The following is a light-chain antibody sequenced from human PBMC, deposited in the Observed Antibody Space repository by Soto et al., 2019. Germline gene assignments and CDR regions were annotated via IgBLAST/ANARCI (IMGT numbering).Light chain of an antibody. CDR2: AAS. V-gene: IGKV3-20*01. CDR1: QSITSNS. J-gene: IGKJ1*01. Sequence: IGLKQSLGTLSLSPGERATLSCRASQSITSNSLAWYQQKPGQAPRLLIYAASSRATGIPDRFSGSGSGTDFTLTISRLEPEDFAVYHCQLYGRSLWTFGQGTKVDIK. CDR3: QLYGRSLWT.